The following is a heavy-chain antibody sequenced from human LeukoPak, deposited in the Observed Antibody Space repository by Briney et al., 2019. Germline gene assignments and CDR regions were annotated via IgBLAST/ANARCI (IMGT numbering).Heavy chain of an antibody. J-gene: IGHJ3*02. V-gene: IGHV4-59*01. CDR3: ARDASAGGYDYVWGSYHDAFDI. CDR2: IYYSGST. Sequence: SETLSLTCTVSGGSISSYYWSWIRQPPGKGLEWIGYIYYSGSTNYNPSLKSRVTISVDTSKNQFSLKLSSVTAADTAVYYCARDASAGGYDYVWGSYHDAFDIWGQGTMVTVSS. CDR1: GGSISSYY. D-gene: IGHD3-16*01.